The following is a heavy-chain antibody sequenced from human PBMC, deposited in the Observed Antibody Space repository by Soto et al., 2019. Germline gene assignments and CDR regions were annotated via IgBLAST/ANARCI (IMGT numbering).Heavy chain of an antibody. J-gene: IGHJ6*03. CDR2: IGTAGDT. Sequence: HPGGSLRLSCAASGFTFSSYDMHWVRQATGKGLEWVSAIGTAGDTYYPGSVKGRFTISRENAKNSLYLQMNSLRAGDTAVYYCARVAAAGFYYYYYMDVWGKGTTVTVSS. V-gene: IGHV3-13*01. CDR3: ARVAAAGFYYYYYMDV. D-gene: IGHD6-13*01. CDR1: GFTFSSYD.